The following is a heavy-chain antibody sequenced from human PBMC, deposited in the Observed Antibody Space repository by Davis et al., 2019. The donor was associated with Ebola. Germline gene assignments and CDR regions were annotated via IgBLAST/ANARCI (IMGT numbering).Heavy chain of an antibody. J-gene: IGHJ4*02. CDR3: ARGGVVVVVAATPGVVDY. CDR2: ISSSGSTI. V-gene: IGHV3-48*03. D-gene: IGHD2-15*01. Sequence: PGGSLRLSCAASGFTFSSYEMNWVRQAPGKGLEWVSYISSSGSTIYYADSVKGRFTISRDNAKNSLYLQMNSLRAEDTAVYYCARGGVVVVVAATPGVVDYWGQGTLVTISS. CDR1: GFTFSSYE.